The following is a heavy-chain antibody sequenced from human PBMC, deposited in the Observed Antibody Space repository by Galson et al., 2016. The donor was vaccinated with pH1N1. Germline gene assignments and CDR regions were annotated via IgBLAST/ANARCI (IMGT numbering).Heavy chain of an antibody. CDR2: IEDGGGGT. V-gene: IGHV3-23*01. CDR3: AKADHIWASYFDY. Sequence: SLRLSCAASGFTFNNYAMSWVRQAPGKGLEWVSGIEDGGGGTEYADSVKGRFTISRDNSKNTLSLQMNSLRAEDTAVYFCAKADHIWASYFDYRGQGTLVTVSS. J-gene: IGHJ4*02. CDR1: GFTFNNYA. D-gene: IGHD2-21*01.